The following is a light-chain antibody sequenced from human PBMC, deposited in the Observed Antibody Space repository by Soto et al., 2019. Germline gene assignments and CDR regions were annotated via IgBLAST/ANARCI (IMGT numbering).Light chain of an antibody. Sequence: EIVMTHSPAALSLSPGERATLSCRASQTVSRSLAWYQQKPGQAPRLLIYAASTRATGIPDRFSGSGSGTDFTLTISGLQSEDFAVYYCQQYIDWPPYTFGQGTKVDIK. V-gene: IGKV3D-15*01. CDR1: QTVSRS. CDR3: QQYIDWPPYT. J-gene: IGKJ2*01. CDR2: AAS.